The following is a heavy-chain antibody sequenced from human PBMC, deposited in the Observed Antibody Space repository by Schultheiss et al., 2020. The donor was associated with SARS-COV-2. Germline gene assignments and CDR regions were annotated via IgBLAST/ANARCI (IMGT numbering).Heavy chain of an antibody. J-gene: IGHJ6*03. CDR3: ARSPTVTRFYYMDV. CDR1: GGSISSYY. CDR2: IYTSGST. V-gene: IGHV4-4*07. D-gene: IGHD4-17*01. Sequence: SETLSLTCTVSGGSISSYYWSWIRQPAGKGLEWIGRIYTSGSTNYNPSLNSRVTISVDTSKTQFSLRMNSVTAADTAVYYCARSPTVTRFYYMDVWGKGTTVTVSS.